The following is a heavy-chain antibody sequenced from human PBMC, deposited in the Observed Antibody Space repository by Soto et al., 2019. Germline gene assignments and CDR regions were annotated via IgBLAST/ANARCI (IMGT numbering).Heavy chain of an antibody. CDR2: ISSTGGST. J-gene: IGHJ4*02. CDR3: VARYCSSTTCYQVDY. Sequence: GGSLRLCCSASGFTFTNYAIHWIRQAPGKGLEYVSAISSTGGSTYYADSVKGRFTISRDNSKNTVYLQMSSLRSEDSAVYYCVARYCSSTTCYQVDYWGQGTLVTVSS. D-gene: IGHD2-2*01. V-gene: IGHV3-64D*06. CDR1: GFTFTNYA.